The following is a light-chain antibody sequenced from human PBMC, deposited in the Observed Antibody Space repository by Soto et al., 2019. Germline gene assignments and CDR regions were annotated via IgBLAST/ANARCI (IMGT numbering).Light chain of an antibody. V-gene: IGKV3-11*01. J-gene: IGKJ4*01. Sequence: VLTQSPATLPLSPGERATLSCRASQSVSSYLAWYQQKPGQAPRLLIYDASNRATGIPARFSGSGSGTDFTLTISSLEPEDFAVYYCQQRSNWPPAFGGGTKVDIK. CDR2: DAS. CDR3: QQRSNWPPA. CDR1: QSVSSY.